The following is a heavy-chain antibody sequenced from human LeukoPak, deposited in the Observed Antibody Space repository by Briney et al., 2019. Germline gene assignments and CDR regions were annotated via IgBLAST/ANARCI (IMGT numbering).Heavy chain of an antibody. CDR2: TYYRANWYN. J-gene: IGHJ4*02. CDR1: GDSVSSNSAT. V-gene: IGHV6-1*01. Sequence: SQTLSLTCGISGDSVSSNSATWSWIRVSPSRGLEWLGRTYYRANWYNDYAVSVKSRITIKPDTSKNQVSLQLDSVTPDDTALCYCARGITVAASLAYYFDHWGQGTLVTVSS. CDR3: ARGITVAASLAYYFDH. D-gene: IGHD6-19*01.